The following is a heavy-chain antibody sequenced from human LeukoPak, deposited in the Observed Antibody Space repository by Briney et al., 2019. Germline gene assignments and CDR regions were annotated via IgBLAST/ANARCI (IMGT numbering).Heavy chain of an antibody. J-gene: IGHJ6*03. D-gene: IGHD3-22*01. Sequence: GASVKVSCKASGYTFTSYGISWVRQAPGQGLEWMGWISAYNGNTNYAQKLQGRVTMTTDTSTSTAYMELRSLRSDDTAVYYCASNSYDSSGYYGYYYMDVWGKGTTVTVSS. CDR3: ASNSYDSSGYYGYYYMDV. CDR2: ISAYNGNT. CDR1: GYTFTSYG. V-gene: IGHV1-18*01.